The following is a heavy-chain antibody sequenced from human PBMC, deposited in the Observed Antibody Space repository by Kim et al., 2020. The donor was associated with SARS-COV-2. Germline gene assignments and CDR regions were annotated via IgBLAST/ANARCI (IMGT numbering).Heavy chain of an antibody. D-gene: IGHD3-22*01. Sequence: GGSLRLSCSASGFTFSSYAVTWVRQAPGKGLEWVSSFSGSGGTSYYADSVKGRFTISRDISKTTLYLQMNSLRAEDTAVYYCAKFDYYDSFYFDYWGQGTLVTVSS. J-gene: IGHJ4*02. CDR3: AKFDYYDSFYFDY. V-gene: IGHV3-23*01. CDR1: GFTFSSYA. CDR2: FSGSGGTS.